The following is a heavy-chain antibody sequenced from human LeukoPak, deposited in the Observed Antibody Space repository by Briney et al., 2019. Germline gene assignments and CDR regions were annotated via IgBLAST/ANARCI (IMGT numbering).Heavy chain of an antibody. V-gene: IGHV3-66*01. D-gene: IGHD2-15*01. CDR2: IYSGGST. CDR1: GFTVSSNY. J-gene: IGHJ6*02. CDR3: ARDMTYCSGRSCYSGMDV. Sequence: PGGSLRPSCAASGFTVSSNYMSWVRQAPGKGLEWVSVIYSGGSTYYADSVKGRFTISRDNSKNTLYLQMNSLRAEDTAVYYCARDMTYCSGRSCYSGMDVWGQGTTVTVSS.